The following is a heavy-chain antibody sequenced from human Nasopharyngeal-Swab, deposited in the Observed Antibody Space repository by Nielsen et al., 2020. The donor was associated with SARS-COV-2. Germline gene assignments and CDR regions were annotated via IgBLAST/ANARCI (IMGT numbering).Heavy chain of an antibody. J-gene: IGHJ3*02. Sequence: WIRQPPGKGLEWIGYIYYSGSTNYNPSPKSRVTISVDTSKNQFSLKLSSVTAADTAVYYCARAGDYVWGSYRYGRGPHDAFDIWGQGTMVTVSS. CDR3: ARAGDYVWGSYRYGRGPHDAFDI. CDR2: IYYSGST. V-gene: IGHV4-59*01. D-gene: IGHD3-16*02.